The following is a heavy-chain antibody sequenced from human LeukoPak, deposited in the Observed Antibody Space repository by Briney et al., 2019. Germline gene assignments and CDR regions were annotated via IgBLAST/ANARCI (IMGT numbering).Heavy chain of an antibody. CDR2: ISWNSGSI. Sequence: GGSLRLSCAASGFTFDDYAMHWVRQAPGRGLEWVSGISWNSGSIGYADSVKGRFTISRDNAKNSLYLQMNSLRAEDMALYYCAKGCGGYNCRFAFDIWGQGTMVTVSS. V-gene: IGHV3-9*03. CDR1: GFTFDDYA. J-gene: IGHJ3*02. D-gene: IGHD5-24*01. CDR3: AKGCGGYNCRFAFDI.